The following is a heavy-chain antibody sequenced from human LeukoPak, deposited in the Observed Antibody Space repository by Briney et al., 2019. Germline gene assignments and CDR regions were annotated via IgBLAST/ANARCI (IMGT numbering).Heavy chain of an antibody. Sequence: GGSLRLSCAASGFTFSTFAMIWVRQPPGKGLEWVSSIFPSGGEIHYADSVRGRFTISRDNSKNTLYLQMGSLRAEDMAVYYCARAAGYSSSWYLADYWGQGTLVTVSS. D-gene: IGHD6-13*01. CDR3: ARAAGYSSSWYLADY. CDR2: IFPSGGEI. CDR1: GFTFSTFA. J-gene: IGHJ4*02. V-gene: IGHV3-23*01.